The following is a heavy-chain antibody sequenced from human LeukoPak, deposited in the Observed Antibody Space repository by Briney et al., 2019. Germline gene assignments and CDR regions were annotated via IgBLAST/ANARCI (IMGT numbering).Heavy chain of an antibody. Sequence: ASVKVSCKTSGYTFTAHYLHWVRQAPGQGPEWVGWLNPSSGETNSAQKFQGRVTMTRDTSITTAYMELSSLSSDDTAVYYCARDGYYDSSGYDYYYYMDVWGKGTTVTVSS. CDR1: GYTFTAHY. D-gene: IGHD3-22*01. J-gene: IGHJ6*03. CDR3: ARDGYYDSSGYDYYYYMDV. CDR2: LNPSSGET. V-gene: IGHV1-2*02.